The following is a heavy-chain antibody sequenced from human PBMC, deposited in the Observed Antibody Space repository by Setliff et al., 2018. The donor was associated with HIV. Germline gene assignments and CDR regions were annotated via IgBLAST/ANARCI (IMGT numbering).Heavy chain of an antibody. J-gene: IGHJ3*02. Sequence: ASVKVSCKASGYTFISYGISWVRQAPGQVLEWMGWISGFNGNKTYAQSFQDRVAMTTETATGKAYMEMRSLRSDDTAVYFCARVPYRSAWFSGGHDAFDIWGQGTMVTVSS. V-gene: IGHV1-18*01. D-gene: IGHD6-19*01. CDR1: GYTFISYG. CDR3: ARVPYRSAWFSGGHDAFDI. CDR2: ISGFNGNK.